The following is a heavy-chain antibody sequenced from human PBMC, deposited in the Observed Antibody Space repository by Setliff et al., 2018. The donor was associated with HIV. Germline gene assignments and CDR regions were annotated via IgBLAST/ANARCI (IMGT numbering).Heavy chain of an antibody. D-gene: IGHD6-13*01. CDR3: ATVRGYSSTWYSESFQH. J-gene: IGHJ1*01. CDR2: INPSGGST. V-gene: IGHV1-46*01. Sequence: ASVKVSCKASGYNFTNYGIGWVRQAPGQGLEWMGIINPSGGSTSYAQKFQGRVTMTRDTSTSTVYMAVSSLRSEDTAMYYCATVRGYSSTWYSESFQHWGQGTVVTVAS. CDR1: GYNFTNYG.